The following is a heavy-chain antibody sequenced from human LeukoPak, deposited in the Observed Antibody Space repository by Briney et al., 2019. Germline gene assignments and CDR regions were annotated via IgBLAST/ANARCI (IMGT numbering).Heavy chain of an antibody. V-gene: IGHV4-59*08. CDR2: IYYSGST. CDR3: AGIYYDYLWGSFRYFDY. CDR1: GGSISSYY. Sequence: PSETLSLTCTVSGGSISSYYWSWIRQPPGKGLEWIGYIYYSGSTNYNPSLTSRVTISVDTSKNQFSLKLSSVTAADTAVYYCAGIYYDYLWGSFRYFDYWGPGTLVTVSS. J-gene: IGHJ4*02. D-gene: IGHD3-16*02.